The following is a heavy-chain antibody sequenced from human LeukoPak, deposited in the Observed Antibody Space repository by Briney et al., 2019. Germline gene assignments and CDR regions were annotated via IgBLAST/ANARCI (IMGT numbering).Heavy chain of an antibody. V-gene: IGHV4-4*07. D-gene: IGHD3-10*01. CDR1: GGSISSYY. CDR3: ARDGSGSDFYYYYYYMDV. CDR2: IYTSGST. Sequence: SETLSLTCTVSGGSISSYYWSWIRQPAGKGLEWIGRIYTSGSTNYNPSLKSRVTMSVDTSKNQFSLKLSSVTAADTAVYYCARDGSGSDFYYYYYYMDVWGKGTTVTVSS. J-gene: IGHJ6*03.